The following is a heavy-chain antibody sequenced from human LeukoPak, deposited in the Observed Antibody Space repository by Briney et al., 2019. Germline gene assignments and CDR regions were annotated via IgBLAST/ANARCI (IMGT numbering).Heavy chain of an antibody. V-gene: IGHV1-18*01. J-gene: IGHJ4*02. Sequence: ASVTVSCKASGYTFSSYGISWVRQAPGQGLEWMGWISCYNGNTNYAQKLQGRVTMTTDTSTSTAYMELRRLRSDDTAVDYCARAPLYGSCEYWGQGTLVTVSS. D-gene: IGHD6-6*01. CDR2: ISCYNGNT. CDR3: ARAPLYGSCEY. CDR1: GYTFSSYG.